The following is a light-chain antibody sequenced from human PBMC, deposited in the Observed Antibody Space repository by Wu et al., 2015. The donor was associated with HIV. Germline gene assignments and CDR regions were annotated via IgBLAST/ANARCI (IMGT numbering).Light chain of an antibody. J-gene: IGKJ4*01. CDR1: QDISSY. Sequence: DIQLTQSPSSLSASVGDRVTITCRASQDISSYLAWYQQRPGKAPKLLIYAASTLQSGVPSRFSGSGSGTEFTLTINSLQPEDFATYYCQQYSSSSPRLTFGGGTKVESK. CDR3: QQYSSSSPRLT. CDR2: AAS. V-gene: IGKV1-9*01.